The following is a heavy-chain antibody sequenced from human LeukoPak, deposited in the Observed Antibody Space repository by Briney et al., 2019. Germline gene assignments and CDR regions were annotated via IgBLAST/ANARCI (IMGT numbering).Heavy chain of an antibody. Sequence: PGGSLRLSCAASGFTFNTFWMNWVRLAPGRGLEWLANIRPDGSDKYYVDSVRGRFTISRDNGKNLVYLEMNSLRVEGTAVYYCSGRDSSRNPWAYWGQGTLVSVSS. CDR2: IRPDGSDK. CDR3: SGRDSSRNPWAY. CDR1: GFTFNTFW. J-gene: IGHJ4*02. V-gene: IGHV3-7*01. D-gene: IGHD2-2*01.